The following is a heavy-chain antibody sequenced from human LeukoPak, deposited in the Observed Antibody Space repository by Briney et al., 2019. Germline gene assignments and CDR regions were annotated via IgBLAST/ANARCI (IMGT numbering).Heavy chain of an antibody. V-gene: IGHV3-7*01. Sequence: GGSLRLSCAASGFTFSMYWMSWVRQAPGKRPEWVANIKVDGSEIYYVDSVKGRFTISRDNAKNSLYLQMNSLRAEDTAVYYCTRDRQGPRLYEMDIWGQGTTVTVSS. D-gene: IGHD2-8*01. J-gene: IGHJ6*02. CDR2: IKVDGSEI. CDR1: GFTFSMYW. CDR3: TRDRQGPRLYEMDI.